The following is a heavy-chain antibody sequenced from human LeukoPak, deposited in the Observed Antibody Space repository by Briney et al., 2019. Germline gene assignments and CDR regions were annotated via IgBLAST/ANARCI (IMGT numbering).Heavy chain of an antibody. Sequence: ASVKVSCKVSGYTLTEVSMHWVRQAPGKGLEWMGGFDPEDGETIYAQKFQGRVTMTEDTSTDTAYMELSSLRSEDTAVYYCATGPQMTTVVTPSYWGQGTLVTVSS. J-gene: IGHJ4*02. D-gene: IGHD4-23*01. V-gene: IGHV1-24*01. CDR2: FDPEDGET. CDR1: GYTLTEVS. CDR3: ATGPQMTTVVTPSY.